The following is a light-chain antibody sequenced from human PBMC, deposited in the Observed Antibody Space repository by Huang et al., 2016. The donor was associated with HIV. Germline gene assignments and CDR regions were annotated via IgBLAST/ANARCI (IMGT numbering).Light chain of an antibody. V-gene: IGKV3-11*01. Sequence: VLTQSPFTLSMSPGQSATLSCKTSQSVETYLAWYQQRPGQGPRILIYDVSNRAPGVPTRFSGAGSGTDFTLIIDKLAPEDVALYFCQQRSSWPLTFGGGTRVE. CDR3: QQRSSWPLT. CDR1: QSVETY. J-gene: IGKJ4*01. CDR2: DVS.